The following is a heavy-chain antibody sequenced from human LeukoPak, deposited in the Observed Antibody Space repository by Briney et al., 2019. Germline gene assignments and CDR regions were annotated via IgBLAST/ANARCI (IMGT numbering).Heavy chain of an antibody. CDR2: ISANGDIT. CDR3: AKDHPDQAIRLFDY. Sequence: GGSLRLSCAASGFTFRNYAMNWVRQAPGKGLEWVSGISANGDITYYEDSVKGRFTISRDNSKNTLYLQMNTLRADDTAVYYCAKDHPDQAIRLFDYWGQGTLVTVSS. D-gene: IGHD3-16*01. J-gene: IGHJ4*02. CDR1: GFTFRNYA. V-gene: IGHV3-23*01.